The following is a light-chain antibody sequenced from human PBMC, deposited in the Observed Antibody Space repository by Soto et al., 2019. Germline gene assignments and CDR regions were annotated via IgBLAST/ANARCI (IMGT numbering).Light chain of an antibody. CDR2: KAS. J-gene: IGKJ1*01. CDR3: LQYNSYPWT. CDR1: QSISSW. Sequence: DIQMTQSPSTLSASVGDRVTITCRASQSISSWLAWYQQKPGKPPKLLIYKASSLESGVPSRFGGSGSGTEFTLTISSLQPDDFATYYCLQYNSYPWTFGQGTKVDIK. V-gene: IGKV1-5*03.